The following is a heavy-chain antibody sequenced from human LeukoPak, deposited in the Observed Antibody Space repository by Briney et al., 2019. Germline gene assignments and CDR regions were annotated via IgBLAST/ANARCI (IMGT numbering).Heavy chain of an antibody. CDR3: ARDSPFDNSGYYEFDY. Sequence: PGGSLRLSCAASGFTFDDYGMSWVRQAPGKGLEWVSGINWNGGSTGYADSVKGRFTISRDNAKNSLYLQMNSLRAEDTALYYCARDSPFDNSGYYEFDYWGQGTLVTVSS. J-gene: IGHJ4*02. V-gene: IGHV3-20*04. CDR1: GFTFDDYG. CDR2: INWNGGST. D-gene: IGHD3-22*01.